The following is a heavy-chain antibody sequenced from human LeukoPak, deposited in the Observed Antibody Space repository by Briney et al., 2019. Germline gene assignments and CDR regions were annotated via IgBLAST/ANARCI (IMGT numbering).Heavy chain of an antibody. D-gene: IGHD3-10*01. V-gene: IGHV3-30*03. Sequence: GGSLRLSCAASGLTFSSYGMHWVRQAPGKGLEWVALISYDGSNKYYADSVKGRFTISRDNSKNTLYLQMNSLRAEDTAVYYCAGNYGPYYFDYWGQGTLATVSS. J-gene: IGHJ4*02. CDR2: ISYDGSNK. CDR1: GLTFSSYG. CDR3: AGNYGPYYFDY.